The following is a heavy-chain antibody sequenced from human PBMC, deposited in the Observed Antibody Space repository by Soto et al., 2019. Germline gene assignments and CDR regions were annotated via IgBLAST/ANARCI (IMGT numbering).Heavy chain of an antibody. V-gene: IGHV3-53*01. Sequence: EVQLVAPGGGLIQPGGSLRLSCAASGFTVSSNYMSWVRQAPGKGLEWVSVIYSGGSTYYADSVKGRFTISRDNSKNTLYLQMNSLRAEDTAVYYCARDRGVSPPNYYYYGMDVWGQGTTVTVSS. CDR2: IYSGGST. D-gene: IGHD3-10*01. J-gene: IGHJ6*02. CDR1: GFTVSSNY. CDR3: ARDRGVSPPNYYYYGMDV.